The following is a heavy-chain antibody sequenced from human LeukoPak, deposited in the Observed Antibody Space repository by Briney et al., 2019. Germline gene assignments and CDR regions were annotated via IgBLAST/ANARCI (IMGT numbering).Heavy chain of an antibody. Sequence: ASVKVSCKASGYTFTSYDINWVRQATGQGLEWMGWMNPNSGNTGYAQKFQGRVTMTRNTSISTAYMELSSLRSEDTAVYYCAREFNGRRCFDWLSSSPYYYGMDVWGQGTTVTVYS. CDR3: AREFNGRRCFDWLSSSPYYYGMDV. V-gene: IGHV1-8*01. J-gene: IGHJ6*02. D-gene: IGHD3-9*01. CDR1: GYTFTSYD. CDR2: MNPNSGNT.